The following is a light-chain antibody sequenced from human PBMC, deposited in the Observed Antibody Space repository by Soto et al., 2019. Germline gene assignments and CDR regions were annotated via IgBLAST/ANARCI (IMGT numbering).Light chain of an antibody. CDR1: QTIDKK. CDR3: QQYDLYWT. V-gene: IGKV1-5*01. CDR2: DAS. J-gene: IGKJ1*01. Sequence: DIQLTHSPSMQSASVGDRVTITCRASQTIDKKLAWYQQKPGKAPKLLIFDASTLETGVPLRFSGNGSGTEFSLSINSLQPEDFGTYFCQQYDLYWTFGQGTKVDIK.